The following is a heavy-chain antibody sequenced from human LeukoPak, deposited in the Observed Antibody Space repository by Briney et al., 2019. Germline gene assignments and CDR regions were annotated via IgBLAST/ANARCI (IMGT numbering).Heavy chain of an antibody. CDR2: INPNSGGT. J-gene: IGHJ5*02. D-gene: IGHD3-10*01. CDR3: ARGNYYGSGRLSNWFDP. CDR1: GYTFTGYY. Sequence: GASVKVSCKASGYTFTGYYMHWVRQAPGQGLEWMGWINPNSGGTNYAQKFQGRVTMTRDTSISTAYMELSRLRSDDTAVYYCARGNYYGSGRLSNWFDPWGRGTLVTVSS. V-gene: IGHV1-2*02.